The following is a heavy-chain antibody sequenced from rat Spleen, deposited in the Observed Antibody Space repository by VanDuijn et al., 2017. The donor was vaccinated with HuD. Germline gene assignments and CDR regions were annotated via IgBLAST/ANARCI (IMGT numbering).Heavy chain of an antibody. Sequence: EVQLVESGGGLVQPGRSLKLSCAASGFTFSDYNMAWVRQTPKKGLEWVATIIYDGSRTYYRDSVKGRFTISRDNAENTLYLQMDSLRSEDTATYYCTSTEIVMPRLYAYWGQGTLVTVSS. CDR3: TSTEIVMPRLYAY. CDR2: IIYDGSRT. J-gene: IGHJ3*01. CDR1: GFTFSDYN. V-gene: IGHV5S10*01. D-gene: IGHD1-12*01.